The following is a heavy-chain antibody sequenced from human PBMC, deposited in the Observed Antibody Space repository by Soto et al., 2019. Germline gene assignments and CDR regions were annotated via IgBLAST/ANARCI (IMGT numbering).Heavy chain of an antibody. CDR3: ASEGYYGPPDY. Sequence: SETLSLTCTVSGGSISSYYWSWIRQPPGKGLEWIGYIYYSGSTNYNPSLKSRVTISVDTSKNQFSLKLSSVTAADTAVYYCASEGYYGPPDYWGQGTLVTVSS. D-gene: IGHD3-10*01. V-gene: IGHV4-59*01. CDR2: IYYSGST. J-gene: IGHJ4*02. CDR1: GGSISSYY.